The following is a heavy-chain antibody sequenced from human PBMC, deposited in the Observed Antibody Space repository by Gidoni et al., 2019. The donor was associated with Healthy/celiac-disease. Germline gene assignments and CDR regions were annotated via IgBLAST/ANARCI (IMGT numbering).Heavy chain of an antibody. Sequence: QVQLVQSGAEVKKPGASVKVSFKASGYTFTSYAMHWGHQAPGQRLEWMGGINAGNGKKKYSQKFQGRVTITRDTSASTAYMELSSLRSEDTAVYYCLSIAADYWGQGTLVTVS. CDR2: INAGNGKK. J-gene: IGHJ4*02. CDR3: LSIAADY. V-gene: IGHV1-3*01. CDR1: GYTFTSYA. D-gene: IGHD6-6*01.